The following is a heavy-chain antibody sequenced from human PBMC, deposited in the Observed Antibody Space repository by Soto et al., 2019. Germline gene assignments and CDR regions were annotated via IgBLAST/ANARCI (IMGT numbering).Heavy chain of an antibody. J-gene: IGHJ4*02. Sequence: QVPLVESGGGVVQPGRSLRLSCAASGFTFSSYGMHWVRQAPGKGLEWVAVIWYDGSNKYYADPVKGRFTISRDNSKNTLYLQMNSLRAEDTAVYYCATTGLSSGTYVDYWGQGTLVTVSS. D-gene: IGHD3-22*01. CDR2: IWYDGSNK. CDR3: ATTGLSSGTYVDY. CDR1: GFTFSSYG. V-gene: IGHV3-33*01.